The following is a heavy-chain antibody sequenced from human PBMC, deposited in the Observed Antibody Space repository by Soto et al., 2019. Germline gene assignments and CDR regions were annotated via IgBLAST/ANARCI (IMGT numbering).Heavy chain of an antibody. Sequence: QVQLVQSGAEMKKPGSSVKVSCKTSGGAFSNFAVSWVRQAPGQGLEWVGGITPILGTPSYAQKFQGRVTITADVSTTSAYMEITSLTSEDTALYYCVRGGSGSRGAYWGQGTLVTVSS. V-gene: IGHV1-69*01. J-gene: IGHJ4*02. CDR2: ITPILGTP. CDR1: GGAFSNFA. D-gene: IGHD3-10*01. CDR3: VRGGSGSRGAY.